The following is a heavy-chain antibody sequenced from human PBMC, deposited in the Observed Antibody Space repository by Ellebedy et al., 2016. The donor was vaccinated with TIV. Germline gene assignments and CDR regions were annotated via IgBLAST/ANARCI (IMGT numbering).Heavy chain of an antibody. CDR1: GYSLTELS. CDR3: AVGGLLGAFDV. D-gene: IGHD2-15*01. V-gene: IGHV1-24*01. CDR2: FDPSDGET. Sequence: ASVKVSCXVSGYSLTELSVHWVRQAPGGGLEWMGRFDPSDGETIYAKNFEDRVMLSEDTSTETAFMELTSLKSDDTAMYYCAVGGLLGAFDVWGQGTMVIVS. J-gene: IGHJ3*01.